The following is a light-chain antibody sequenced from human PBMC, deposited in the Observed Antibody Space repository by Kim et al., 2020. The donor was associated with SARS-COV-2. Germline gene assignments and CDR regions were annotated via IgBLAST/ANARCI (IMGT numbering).Light chain of an antibody. V-gene: IGKV3-20*01. Sequence: ENVLTQSPGTLSLSPGERATLSCRASQSVSSSFLAWYQQRPGQAPRLLIYGVSSRATGIPDRFSGSGSGTDFTLTISRLEPEDFAVYYCQQYGDSPPFTFGPGTKVDNK. CDR1: QSVSSSF. J-gene: IGKJ3*01. CDR3: QQYGDSPPFT. CDR2: GVS.